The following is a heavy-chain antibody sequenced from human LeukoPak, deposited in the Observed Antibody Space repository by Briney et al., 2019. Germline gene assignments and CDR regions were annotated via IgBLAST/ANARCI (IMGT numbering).Heavy chain of an antibody. Sequence: GASVKVSCKASGYTFTSYDINWVRQATGQGLEWMGWMNPNSGNTGYAQKFQGRVTMTTDTSTSTAYMELRSLRSDDTAVYYCARNSDDILTGSPIGWFDPWGQGTLVTVSS. D-gene: IGHD3-9*01. V-gene: IGHV1-8*02. J-gene: IGHJ5*02. CDR2: MNPNSGNT. CDR3: ARNSDDILTGSPIGWFDP. CDR1: GYTFTSYD.